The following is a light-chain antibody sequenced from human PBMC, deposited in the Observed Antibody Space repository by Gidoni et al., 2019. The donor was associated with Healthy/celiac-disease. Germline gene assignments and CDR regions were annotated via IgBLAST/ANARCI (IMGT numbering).Light chain of an antibody. CDR3: QQSYSTLIT. Sequence: GHRVTITCRASQSISSYLNWYQQKPGKAPKLLIYAASSLQSGVPSRFSGSGSGTDFTLTISSLQPEDFATYYCQQSYSTLITFGQGTRLEIK. V-gene: IGKV1-39*01. CDR2: AAS. J-gene: IGKJ5*01. CDR1: QSISSY.